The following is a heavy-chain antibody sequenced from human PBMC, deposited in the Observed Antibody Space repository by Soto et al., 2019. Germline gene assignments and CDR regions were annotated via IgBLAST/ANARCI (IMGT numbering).Heavy chain of an antibody. CDR1: GYSFTSYW. CDR2: IDPSDSYT. V-gene: IGHV5-10-1*01. D-gene: IGHD6-13*01. CDR3: ARQRGIAAAGTYYYGMDV. Sequence: GESLKISCKGSGYSFTSYWISWVRQMPGKGLEWMGRIDPSDSYTNYSPSFQGHVTISADKSISTAYLQWSSLKASDTAMYYCARQRGIAAAGTYYYGMDVWGQGTTVTVS. J-gene: IGHJ6*02.